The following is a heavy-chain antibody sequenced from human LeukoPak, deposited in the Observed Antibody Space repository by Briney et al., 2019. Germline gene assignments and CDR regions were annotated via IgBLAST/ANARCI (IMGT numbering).Heavy chain of an antibody. V-gene: IGHV1-2*02. Sequence: ASVKVSCKASGYTFTDYYMHWVRQAPGQGLEWMGWINPNSGGTNYAQKFQGRVTLTRDTSISTAYMGLSSLRHDDTAVYYCARVPAGSIGRYLEWGQGTLVTVSS. D-gene: IGHD3-10*01. CDR3: ARVPAGSIGRYLE. CDR2: INPNSGGT. J-gene: IGHJ4*02. CDR1: GYTFTDYY.